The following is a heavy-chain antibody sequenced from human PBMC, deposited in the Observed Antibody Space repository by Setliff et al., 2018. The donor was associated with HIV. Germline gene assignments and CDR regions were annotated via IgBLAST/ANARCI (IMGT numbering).Heavy chain of an antibody. J-gene: IGHJ4*02. V-gene: IGHV4-38-2*01. CDR2: IYHSGSS. CDR3: ARLAGQRTIAAADYFFDF. Sequence: SETLSLTCAVSGYSISSGYYWGWIRQPPGKGLEWIGSIYHSGSSYYSPSLKSRVTLFLDTSKNQFSLTLNSLTAADTAVYYCARLAGQRTIAAADYFFDFWGQGALVTVS. D-gene: IGHD6-13*01. CDR1: GYSISSGYY.